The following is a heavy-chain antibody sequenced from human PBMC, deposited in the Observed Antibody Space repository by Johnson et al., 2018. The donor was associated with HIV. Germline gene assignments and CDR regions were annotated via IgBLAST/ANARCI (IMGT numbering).Heavy chain of an antibody. D-gene: IGHD3-10*01. J-gene: IGHJ3*02. CDR2: IRSKGNNYAT. Sequence: VQLVESGGGVVQPGGSLKLACAASGFTFSGSALHWVRQASGKGLEWVGHIRSKGNNYATAYAASVKGRFTISRDDSQNTAYLQMNRLKTEDTAVYYCARDPIAFRNYYGSGSAFDIWGQGTMVTVSS. CDR3: ARDPIAFRNYYGSGSAFDI. CDR1: GFTFSGSA. V-gene: IGHV3-73*01.